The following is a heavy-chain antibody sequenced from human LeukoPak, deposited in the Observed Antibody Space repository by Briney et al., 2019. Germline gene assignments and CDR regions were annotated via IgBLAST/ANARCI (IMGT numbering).Heavy chain of an antibody. CDR2: MNPNSGNT. CDR3: ARAVYDFWSGYYPTFDY. Sequence: GASVKVSCKASGYTFTSYDINWVRQATGQGLEWMGWMNPNSGNTGYAQKFQGRVTMTRNTSISTAYMELSSLRSEDTAVYYCARAVYDFWSGYYPTFDYWGQGTLVSVSS. D-gene: IGHD3-3*01. CDR1: GYTFTSYD. J-gene: IGHJ4*02. V-gene: IGHV1-8*01.